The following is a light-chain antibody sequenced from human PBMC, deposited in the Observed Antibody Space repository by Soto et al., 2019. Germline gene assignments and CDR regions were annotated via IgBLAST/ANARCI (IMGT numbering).Light chain of an antibody. V-gene: IGLV2-8*01. J-gene: IGLJ1*01. Sequence: QSALTQPPSASGSPGQSVTISCTGTSSDIGYYKYVSWYQQHPGKAPKLIIYEVIKRPSGVTDRFSGSKSGNTASQTVSGLQAEDEADYYCSSYAGSNLGVFGTGTKVTVL. CDR1: SSDIGYYKY. CDR3: SSYAGSNLGV. CDR2: EVI.